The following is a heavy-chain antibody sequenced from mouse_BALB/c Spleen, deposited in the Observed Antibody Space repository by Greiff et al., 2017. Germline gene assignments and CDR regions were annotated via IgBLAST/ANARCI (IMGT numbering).Heavy chain of an antibody. CDR1: GFTFSSYT. Sequence: DVKLVESGGGLVQPGGSLKLSCAASGFTFSSYTMSWVRQTPEKRLEWVAYISNGGGSTYYPDTVKGRFTISRDNAKNTLYLQMSSLKSEDTAMYYCARHYYGSSSYWYFDGWGAGTTVTVSS. D-gene: IGHD1-1*01. CDR2: ISNGGGST. CDR3: ARHYYGSSSYWYFDG. J-gene: IGHJ1*01. V-gene: IGHV5-12-2*01.